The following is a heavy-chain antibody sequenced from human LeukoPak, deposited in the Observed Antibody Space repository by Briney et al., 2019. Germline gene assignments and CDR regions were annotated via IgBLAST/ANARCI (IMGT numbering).Heavy chain of an antibody. V-gene: IGHV3-53*01. CDR3: VRAGHHSGSTDELFLPFDY. D-gene: IGHD3-10*01. J-gene: IGHJ4*02. Sequence: PAGSLRLSCSTTGFTIWRSYMSWVRQAAGKGLEWVSVIYSGGDTIYADSVKGRFSISRDSSNVYLQMNSLRPEDTAVYYCVRAGHHSGSTDELFLPFDYWGQGTRVTVSA. CDR1: GFTIWRSY. CDR2: IYSGGDT.